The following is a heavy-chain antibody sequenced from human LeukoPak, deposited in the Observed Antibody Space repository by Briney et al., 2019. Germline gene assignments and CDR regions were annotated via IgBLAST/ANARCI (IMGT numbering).Heavy chain of an antibody. J-gene: IGHJ4*02. CDR3: ARVWVVLYGRGFDY. V-gene: IGHV4-39*07. D-gene: IGHD2-15*01. Sequence: SETLSLTCTVSGGSISSSNYYWGWIRQPPGKGLEWIGEINHSGSTNYNPSLKSRVTISVDASKNQFSLKLSSVTAADTAVYYCARVWVVLYGRGFDYWGQGTLVTVSS. CDR1: GGSISSSNYY. CDR2: INHSGST.